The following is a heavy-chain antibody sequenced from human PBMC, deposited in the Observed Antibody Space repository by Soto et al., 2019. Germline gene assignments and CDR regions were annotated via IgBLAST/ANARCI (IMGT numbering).Heavy chain of an antibody. Sequence: SETLSLTCTVSGGSISSHYWSWIRQPPGKGLEWIGYIYYSGSTNYNPSLKSRVTISVDTSKNQFSLKLSSVTAADTAVYYCARGSYRRAFDYWGQGTLVTVSS. CDR3: ARGSYRRAFDY. D-gene: IGHD5-18*01. V-gene: IGHV4-59*11. J-gene: IGHJ4*02. CDR2: IYYSGST. CDR1: GGSISSHY.